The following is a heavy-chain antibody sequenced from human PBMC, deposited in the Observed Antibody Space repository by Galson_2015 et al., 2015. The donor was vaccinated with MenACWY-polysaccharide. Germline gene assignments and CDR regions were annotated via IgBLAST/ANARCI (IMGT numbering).Heavy chain of an antibody. J-gene: IGHJ5*02. V-gene: IGHV3-23*01. CDR1: GFTFTSYA. CDR2: IRSSGTNT. Sequence: SLRLSCAASGFTFTSYAMSWVRQAPGKGLEWVSAIRSSGTNTYYADSVKSRFTISRDNSKNTLYLQMNSLRAEDTAVYYCAKDSTDFWSVAGRFDHWGQGTLVTASS. D-gene: IGHD3-3*01. CDR3: AKDSTDFWSVAGRFDH.